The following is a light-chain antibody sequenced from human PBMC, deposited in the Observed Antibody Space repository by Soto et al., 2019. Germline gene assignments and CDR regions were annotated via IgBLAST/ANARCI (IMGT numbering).Light chain of an antibody. CDR3: QQYDNLPIT. Sequence: DIQMTQSPSSLSASVGDRITITCQTRRDISNYLNWYQQKPGKAPKLLIYDASNLETGVPSRFSGSGSGTDFTFTISTLQPEDIATYYCQQYDNLPITFGGGTKVEIK. J-gene: IGKJ4*01. V-gene: IGKV1-33*01. CDR2: DAS. CDR1: RDISNY.